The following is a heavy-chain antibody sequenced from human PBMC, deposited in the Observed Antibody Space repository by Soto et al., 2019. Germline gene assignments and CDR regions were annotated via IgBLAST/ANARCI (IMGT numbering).Heavy chain of an antibody. J-gene: IGHJ4*02. CDR3: AMEYCSSTSCYRDY. V-gene: IGHV1-69*02. CDR1: GGTFSSYT. D-gene: IGHD2-2*02. CDR2: IIPILGIA. Sequence: QVQLVQSGAEVKKPGSSVKVSCKASGGTFSSYTISWVRQAPGQGLEWMGRIIPILGIANYAQEFQGRVTINADKSKSTASMELSSRRSEDTAVYYCAMEYCSSTSCYRDYWGQGTLVTVSS.